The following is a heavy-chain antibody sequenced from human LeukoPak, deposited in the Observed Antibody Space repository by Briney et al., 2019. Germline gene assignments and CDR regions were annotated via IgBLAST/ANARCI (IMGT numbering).Heavy chain of an antibody. V-gene: IGHV4-39*07. CDR2: IYYSGST. CDR3: ARDYPPYYYGSGSYYKNPRNFDY. J-gene: IGHJ4*02. Sequence: SETLSLTCTVSGGSISSSSYYWGWIRQPPGKGLEWIGSIYYSGSTYYNPSLKSRVTISVDTSKNQFSLKLSSVTAADTAVYYCARDYPPYYYGSGSYYKNPRNFDYWGQGTLVTVSS. D-gene: IGHD3-10*01. CDR1: GGSISSSSYY.